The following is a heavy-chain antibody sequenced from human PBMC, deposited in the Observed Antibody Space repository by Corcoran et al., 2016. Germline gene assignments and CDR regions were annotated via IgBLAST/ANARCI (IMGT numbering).Heavy chain of an antibody. Sequence: QVQLQESGPGLVKPSETLSLTCTVSGGSVSSGSYYWSWIRQPPGKGLEWIGYIYYSGSTNYNPSLTSRVTISVDTSKKQFFLKLSSVNAADTAVYYCARDYDYGYPLRVVGLCLRCMDVWGQGTTVTVSS. J-gene: IGHJ6*02. CDR2: IYYSGST. CDR1: GGSVSSGSYY. CDR3: ARDYDYGYPLRVVGLCLRCMDV. V-gene: IGHV4-61*01. D-gene: IGHD4-17*01.